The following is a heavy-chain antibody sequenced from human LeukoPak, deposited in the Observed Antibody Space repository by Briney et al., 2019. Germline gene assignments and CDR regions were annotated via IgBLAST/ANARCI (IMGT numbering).Heavy chain of an antibody. D-gene: IGHD2-2*01. J-gene: IGHJ4*02. V-gene: IGHV3-23*01. CDR2: ISGTGGTT. Sequence: GGSLRLSCAASGFTFSSYAMSWVRQAPGKGLEWVSAISGTGGTTYYADSVKGRFTISRDNSKNTLFLQMNSLRAEDTAVYYCAKGITVVPAAYFDYWGQGTLVTVSS. CDR1: GFTFSSYA. CDR3: AKGITVVPAAYFDY.